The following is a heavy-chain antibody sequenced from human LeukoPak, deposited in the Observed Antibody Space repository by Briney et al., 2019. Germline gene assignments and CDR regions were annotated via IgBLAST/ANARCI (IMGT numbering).Heavy chain of an antibody. Sequence: ASVKVSCKASGYTFTSYDINWVRQAPGQGLEWMGWINPNRGGTNYAQKFQGRVTMTRDTSISTAYMELSRLRSDDTAVYYCARVGTYYDFWSGPNDAFDIWGKGTMVTASS. CDR2: INPNRGGT. D-gene: IGHD3-3*01. CDR1: GYTFTSYD. V-gene: IGHV1-2*02. J-gene: IGHJ3*02. CDR3: ARVGTYYDFWSGPNDAFDI.